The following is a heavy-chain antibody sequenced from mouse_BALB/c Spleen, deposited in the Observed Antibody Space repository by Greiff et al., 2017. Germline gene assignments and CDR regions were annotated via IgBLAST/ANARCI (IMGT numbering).Heavy chain of an antibody. Sequence: VQLQQSGPELVKPGASVKMSCKASGYTFTSYVMHWVKQKPGQGLEWIGYINPYNDGTKYNEKFKGKATLTSDKSSSTAYMELSSLTSEDSAVYYCARKGVYGNYGFAYWGQGTLVTVSA. J-gene: IGHJ3*01. D-gene: IGHD2-1*01. CDR2: INPYNDGT. CDR1: GYTFTSYV. V-gene: IGHV1-14*01. CDR3: ARKGVYGNYGFAY.